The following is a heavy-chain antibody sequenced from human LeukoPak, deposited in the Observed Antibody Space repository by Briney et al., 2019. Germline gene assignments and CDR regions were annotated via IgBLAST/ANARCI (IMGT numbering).Heavy chain of an antibody. Sequence: PSETLSLTCAVYGGSFSGYYWNWIRQPPGKGLEWIGEINHSGSTNYNPSLKSRVTISVDTSKNQFSLKLSSVTAADTAVYYCARRTVTVDYWGQGTLVTVSS. D-gene: IGHD4-17*01. J-gene: IGHJ4*02. V-gene: IGHV4-34*01. CDR1: GGSFSGYY. CDR3: ARRTVTVDY. CDR2: INHSGST.